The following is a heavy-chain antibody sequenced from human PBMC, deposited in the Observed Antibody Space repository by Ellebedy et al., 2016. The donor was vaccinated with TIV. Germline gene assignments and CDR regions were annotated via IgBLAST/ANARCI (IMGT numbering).Heavy chain of an antibody. J-gene: IGHJ6*02. CDR3: AFEQQLVGSYYYYGMDV. CDR2: INPSGGST. Sequence: ASVKVSCXASGYTFTSYYMHWVRQAPGQGLEWMGIINPSGGSTSYAQKFQGRVTMTRDTSTSTVYMELSSLRSEDTAVYYCAFEQQLVGSYYYYGMDVWGQGTTVTVSS. D-gene: IGHD6-13*01. CDR1: GYTFTSYY. V-gene: IGHV1-46*01.